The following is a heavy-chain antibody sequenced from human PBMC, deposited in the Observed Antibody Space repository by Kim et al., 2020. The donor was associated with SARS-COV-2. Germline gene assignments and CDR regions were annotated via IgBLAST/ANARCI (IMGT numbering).Heavy chain of an antibody. Sequence: SETLSLTCTVSGGSVSSGSYYWSWIRQPPGKGLEWIGYIYYSGSTNYNPSLKSRVTISVDTSKNQFSLKLSSVTAADTAVYYCARDHNDSFTFDYWGQGTLVTVSS. CDR2: IYYSGST. D-gene: IGHD3-3*01. CDR3: ARDHNDSFTFDY. CDR1: GGSVSSGSYY. J-gene: IGHJ4*02. V-gene: IGHV4-61*01.